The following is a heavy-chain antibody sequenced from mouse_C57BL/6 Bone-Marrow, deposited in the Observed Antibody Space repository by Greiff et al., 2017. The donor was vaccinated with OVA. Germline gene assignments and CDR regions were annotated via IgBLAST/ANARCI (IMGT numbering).Heavy chain of an antibody. V-gene: IGHV7-3*01. CDR1: GFTFTDYY. CDR3: ASYDCYSFAF. Sequence: EVQLVESGGGLVQPGGSLSLSCAASGFTFTDYYMSWVRQPPGKGLEWLGFIRNKANGYTTEYSVSVKGRFTISRDNSQSILYLQMNALRATDSASYYCASYDCYSFAFWGQGTLVTVSA. J-gene: IGHJ3*01. CDR2: IRNKANGYTT.